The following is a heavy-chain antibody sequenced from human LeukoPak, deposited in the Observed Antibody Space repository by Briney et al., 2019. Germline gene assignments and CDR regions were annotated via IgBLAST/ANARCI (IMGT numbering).Heavy chain of an antibody. J-gene: IGHJ4*02. D-gene: IGHD5-18*01. CDR1: GLTFSTYA. CDR3: AKRSEDTSVVGFFDF. V-gene: IGHV3-23*01. CDR2: IRGSGDTT. Sequence: GGSLRLSCAASGLTFSTYAMNWVRQSPGKGLEWVSGIRGSGDTTYYADSVKGRFTISRDNSKNTLYLQMNSLRAEDTALYYCAKRSEDTSVVGFFDFWGQGTLVTVSS.